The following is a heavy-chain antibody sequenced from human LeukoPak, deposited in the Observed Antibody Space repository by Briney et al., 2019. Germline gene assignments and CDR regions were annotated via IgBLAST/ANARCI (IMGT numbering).Heavy chain of an antibody. CDR1: GFTFSSYN. CDR3: ARDWRDSSGKFPNDAFDI. J-gene: IGHJ3*02. D-gene: IGHD3-22*01. V-gene: IGHV3-21*06. Sequence: GGSLRLSCAASGFTFSSYNMNWVRQAPGKGLEWVSSTTSSSSYIYYADSVKGRFTISRDNAKNSLYLQMNSLTAEDTAVYYCARDWRDSSGKFPNDAFDIWGQGTMVTVSS. CDR2: TTSSSSYI.